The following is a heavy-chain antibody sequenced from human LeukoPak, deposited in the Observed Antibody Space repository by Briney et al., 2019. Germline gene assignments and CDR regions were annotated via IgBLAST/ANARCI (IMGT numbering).Heavy chain of an antibody. Sequence: GGSLRLSCVASGFTFGKYWMSWVRQAPGKGLEWVANIKSDGSEKNYVDSVKGRFTISRDNTKNSLYLQMNSLRAEDTAVFYCARDQYDTWSRRGNFDSWGQGTLVIAAS. J-gene: IGHJ4*02. D-gene: IGHD3-3*01. V-gene: IGHV3-7*03. CDR2: IKSDGSEK. CDR3: ARDQYDTWSRRGNFDS. CDR1: GFTFGKYW.